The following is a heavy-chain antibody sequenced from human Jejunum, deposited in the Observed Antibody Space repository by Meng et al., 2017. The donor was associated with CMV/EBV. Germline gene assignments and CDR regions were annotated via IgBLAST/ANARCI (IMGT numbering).Heavy chain of an antibody. Sequence: CAASGFTFRNAWMNWVRQAPGKGLEWVGHIKSNTYGGTTDYAAPVKGRFTISRDDSKNTLYLQMNSLKTEDTAVYYCTTVGPYSRSVYWGQGTLVTVSS. V-gene: IGHV3-15*07. J-gene: IGHJ4*02. CDR3: TTVGPYSRSVY. CDR2: IKSNTYGGTT. CDR1: GFTFRNAW. D-gene: IGHD1-14*01.